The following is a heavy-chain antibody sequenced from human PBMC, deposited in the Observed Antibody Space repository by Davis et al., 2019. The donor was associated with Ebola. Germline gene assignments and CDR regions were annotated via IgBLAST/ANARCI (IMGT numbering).Heavy chain of an antibody. CDR1: GFTLNSYG. CDR3: AKDSALRFFDL. D-gene: IGHD5/OR15-5a*01. CDR2: ISYDGSNK. Sequence: GGSLRLSCAASGFTLNSYGMHWVRQAPGKGLEWVAVISYDGSNKYFADSVKGRFTITRDTSKNTLFLQMNGLTAEDTAVYYCAKDSALRFFDLWGQGTLVTVSS. V-gene: IGHV3-30*18. J-gene: IGHJ4*02.